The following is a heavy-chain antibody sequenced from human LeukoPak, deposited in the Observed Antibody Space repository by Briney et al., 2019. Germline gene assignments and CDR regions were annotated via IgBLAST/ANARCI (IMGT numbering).Heavy chain of an antibody. Sequence: SETLSLTCTVSGGSISSGGYYWSWIRQHPGKGLEWIGYIYYSGSTYYNPSLKSRVTISVDTSKNQSSLKLSSVTAADTAVYYCARWAWVAVAGTFDYWGQGTLVTVSS. CDR2: IYYSGST. J-gene: IGHJ4*02. CDR3: ARWAWVAVAGTFDY. D-gene: IGHD6-19*01. CDR1: GGSISSGGYY. V-gene: IGHV4-31*03.